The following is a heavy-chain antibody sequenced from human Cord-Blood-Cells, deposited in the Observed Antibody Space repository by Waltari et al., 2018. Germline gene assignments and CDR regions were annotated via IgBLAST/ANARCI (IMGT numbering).Heavy chain of an antibody. CDR1: GGSFSGYY. D-gene: IGHD6-19*01. CDR2: INHSGSN. Sequence: QVQLQQWGAGLLKPSETLSLTCAVYGGSFSGYYWSCIRQPPGQGLEWIGEINHSGSNNYNPSLKSRVTISVDTSKNQFSLKLSSVTAADTAVYYCAREWGSGWYGYWGQGTLVTVSS. CDR3: AREWGSGWYGY. J-gene: IGHJ4*02. V-gene: IGHV4-34*01.